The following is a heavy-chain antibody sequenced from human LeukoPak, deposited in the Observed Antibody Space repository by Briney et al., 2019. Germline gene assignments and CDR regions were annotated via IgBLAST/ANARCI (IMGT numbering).Heavy chain of an antibody. D-gene: IGHD3-3*01. V-gene: IGHV3-11*01. Sequence: GGSLRLSCAASGFTFSDYYMSWIRQAPGKGLEWVSYISSSGSTIYYADSVKGRFTISRDNAKNSLYLQMNSLRAEDTAVYYCGRISGYDFWSGYYTAFYPDYWGQGTLVTVSS. J-gene: IGHJ4*02. CDR1: GFTFSDYY. CDR2: ISSSGSTI. CDR3: GRISGYDFWSGYYTAFYPDY.